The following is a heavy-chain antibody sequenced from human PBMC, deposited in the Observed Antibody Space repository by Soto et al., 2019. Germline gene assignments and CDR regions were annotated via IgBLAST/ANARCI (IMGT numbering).Heavy chain of an antibody. J-gene: IGHJ4*02. D-gene: IGHD3-10*01. CDR1: GYTFTSYG. Sequence: QVQLVQSGAEIKKPGASVKVSCKASGYTFTSYGITWVRQAPGQGLEWMGWISTYNGNTNYAQKLQGRDTMTTDTTTSTAYMELRSLRSDDTAVYYCARARTCYYDGSGSHLGYWGQGTLVTVSS. CDR3: ARARTCYYDGSGSHLGY. CDR2: ISTYNGNT. V-gene: IGHV1-18*01.